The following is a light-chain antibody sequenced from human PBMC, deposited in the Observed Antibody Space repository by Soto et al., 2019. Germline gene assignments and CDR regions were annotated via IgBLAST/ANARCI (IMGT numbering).Light chain of an antibody. CDR3: QQSYSAPWT. CDR2: GAS. V-gene: IGKV1-39*01. Sequence: DIQMTQSPSSLSASVGDRVTISCLAGQTISNYLNWYQQKPGKAPNLLTYGASSLQSGVPSRFSGSGSGTEFTLTISSLQPEDFATYYCQQSYSAPWTFGQGTKVEIK. J-gene: IGKJ1*01. CDR1: QTISNY.